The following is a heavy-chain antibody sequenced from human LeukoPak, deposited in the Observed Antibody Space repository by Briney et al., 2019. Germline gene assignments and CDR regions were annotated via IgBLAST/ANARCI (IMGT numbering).Heavy chain of an antibody. V-gene: IGHV3-15*01. CDR2: IKSKTDGGTT. D-gene: IGHD6-13*01. CDR1: GGSISSYY. CDR3: TTSRYSSSWYLG. Sequence: ETLSLTCTVSGGSISSYYWSWIRQPPGKGLEWVGRIKSKTDGGTTDYAAPVKGRFTISRDDSKNTLYLQMNSLKTEDTAVYYCTTSRYSSSWYLGWGQGTLVTVSS. J-gene: IGHJ4*02.